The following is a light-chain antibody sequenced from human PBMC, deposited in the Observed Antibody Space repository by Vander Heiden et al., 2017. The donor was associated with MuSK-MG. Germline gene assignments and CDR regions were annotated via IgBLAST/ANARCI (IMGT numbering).Light chain of an antibody. J-gene: IGKJ2*01. CDR2: LGS. CDR1: QSLLHSNGYNY. CDR3: IQALQTLYT. V-gene: IGKV2-28*01. Sequence: DIVMTQSPLSLPVTPGEPASISCRSSQSLLHSNGYNYLDWYLQKPGQSPQLLIYLGSNRASGVPDRFSGSGSGTDFTLKISRVEAEDVGVYYCIQALQTLYTFGQWTKLEIK.